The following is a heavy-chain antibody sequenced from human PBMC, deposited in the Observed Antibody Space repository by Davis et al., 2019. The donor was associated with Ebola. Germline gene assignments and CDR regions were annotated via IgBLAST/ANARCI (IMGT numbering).Heavy chain of an antibody. Sequence: SVKVSCKASGGTFSTYGISWVRQAPGQGLEWMGGIIPVSATANYAQKFQGRVTITADEATSTAYMELNSLRSEDTAVYYCTSSDWLIQSLFDYWGQGTLVTVSS. CDR1: GGTFSTYG. CDR2: IIPVSATA. D-gene: IGHD3-9*01. J-gene: IGHJ4*02. V-gene: IGHV1-69*13. CDR3: TSSDWLIQSLFDY.